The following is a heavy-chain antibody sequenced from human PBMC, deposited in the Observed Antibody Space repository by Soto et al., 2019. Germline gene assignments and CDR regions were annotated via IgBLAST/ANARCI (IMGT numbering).Heavy chain of an antibody. CDR1: GFTVSPNY. J-gene: IGHJ5*02. CDR2: INTGNSS. D-gene: IGHD6-13*01. CDR3: VRVVAAAGT. V-gene: IGHV3-53*02. Sequence: RLAQTGGGLIQPGGSLRLSCAASGFTVSPNYMGWVRQAPGKGLEWVSLINTGNSSFYADSVKGRFTISRDSSKNTLYLQMNSLRVEDTAVYYCVRVVAAAGTWGQGALVTVSS.